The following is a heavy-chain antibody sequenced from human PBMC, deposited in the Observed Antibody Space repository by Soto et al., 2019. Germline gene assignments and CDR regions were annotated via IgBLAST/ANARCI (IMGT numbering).Heavy chain of an antibody. Sequence: PGGSLRLSCAASGFTFNKYSMTWVRQAPGKGLEWVSSLSGSGGTTYHADSVKGRFTISRDNSKNTLYLQMNSLRAEDTAVYYCARGHFGYCSGGSCYFDYWGQGTLVTVSS. V-gene: IGHV3-23*01. CDR2: LSGSGGTT. D-gene: IGHD2-15*01. CDR1: GFTFNKYS. CDR3: ARGHFGYCSGGSCYFDY. J-gene: IGHJ4*02.